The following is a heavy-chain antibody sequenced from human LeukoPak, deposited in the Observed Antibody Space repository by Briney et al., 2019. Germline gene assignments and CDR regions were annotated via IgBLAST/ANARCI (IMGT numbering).Heavy chain of an antibody. CDR2: IIPLFGVT. Sequence: SVKVSCKASGGTFHSHAISWVRQAPGQGLEWMGRIIPLFGVTNYAQRFHGRVTLTADKSTNTVYMQLTSLRFEDTAIFYCASRAYCSGHTCPSDAFDIWGQGTMVTVSS. CDR3: ASRAYCSGHTCPSDAFDI. V-gene: IGHV1-69*04. J-gene: IGHJ3*02. D-gene: IGHD2-21*01. CDR1: GGTFHSHA.